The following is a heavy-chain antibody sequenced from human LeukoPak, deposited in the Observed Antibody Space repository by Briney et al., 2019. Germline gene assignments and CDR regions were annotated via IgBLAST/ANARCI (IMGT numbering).Heavy chain of an antibody. J-gene: IGHJ4*02. Sequence: HPGGSLRLSCAASGFSFSSYAMTWVRQAPGKGLEWVSAISGSTTHTFYTDSVKGRFTISRDNSKNTLYLQMTSLRVEDTAVYFCAKDRILKQQLITSFDSWGQGTLVTVSS. CDR3: AKDRILKQQLITSFDS. CDR1: GFSFSSYA. V-gene: IGHV3-23*01. CDR2: ISGSTTHT. D-gene: IGHD6-13*01.